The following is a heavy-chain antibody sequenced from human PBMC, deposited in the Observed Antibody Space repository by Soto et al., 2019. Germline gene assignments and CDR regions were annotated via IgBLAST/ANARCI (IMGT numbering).Heavy chain of an antibody. CDR3: AKDLYSSSWYSVPYFDY. D-gene: IGHD6-13*01. Sequence: QVQLVESGGGVVQPGRSLRLSCAASGFTFSSYGMHWVRQAPGKGLEWVAVISYDGSNKYYADSVKGRFTISRDNSKNTLYLQMNSLRAEDTAVYYCAKDLYSSSWYSVPYFDYWGQGTLVTVSS. CDR1: GFTFSSYG. V-gene: IGHV3-30*18. CDR2: ISYDGSNK. J-gene: IGHJ4*02.